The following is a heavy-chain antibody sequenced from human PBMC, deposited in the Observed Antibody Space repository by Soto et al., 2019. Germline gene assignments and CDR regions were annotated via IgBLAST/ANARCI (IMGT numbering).Heavy chain of an antibody. V-gene: IGHV1-69*01. J-gene: IGHJ5*02. CDR3: AKALTMASPNWLDP. D-gene: IGHD3-10*01. Sequence: QLVQSGAEVKKPGSSVKVSCKASGGPFSTYAISWVRQAPGQGLEWMGGIIPIFGTANYAQRFLGRVTISADDSTSTAYMELRSLTSDDTAVYYCAKALTMASPNWLDPWGQGTQVTVSS. CDR1: GGPFSTYA. CDR2: IIPIFGTA.